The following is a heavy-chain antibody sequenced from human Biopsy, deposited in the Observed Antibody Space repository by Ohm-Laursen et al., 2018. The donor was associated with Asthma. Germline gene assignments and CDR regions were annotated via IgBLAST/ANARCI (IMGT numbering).Heavy chain of an antibody. CDR3: ARRITIFGVVQKDHGMDA. D-gene: IGHD3-3*01. CDR2: ISYGGKT. J-gene: IGHJ6*02. Sequence: SDTLSLTCTVSGGSMTPTSHYWDWIRQAPGKGLEWIGYISYGGKTSYNPSLKNRVTISRDTWKNQFSLRLTSVTAADTAVYFCARRITIFGVVQKDHGMDAWGQGTTIIASS. V-gene: IGHV4-39*01. CDR1: GGSMTPTSHY.